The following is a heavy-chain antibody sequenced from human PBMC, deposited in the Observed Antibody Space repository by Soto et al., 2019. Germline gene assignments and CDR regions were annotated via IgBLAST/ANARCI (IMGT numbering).Heavy chain of an antibody. J-gene: IGHJ6*02. Sequence: ASGKVSCKASGYTFTNYVFSWVRQAPGQGLEWMGWISGYNGNTKYAEKFQGRVTMTTDTSTSTAHMELRSLRSDDTAVYYCAREGQAPYYYYGMDVWGQGTAVTVSS. V-gene: IGHV1-18*01. CDR3: AREGQAPYYYYGMDV. CDR1: GYTFTNYV. CDR2: ISGYNGNT.